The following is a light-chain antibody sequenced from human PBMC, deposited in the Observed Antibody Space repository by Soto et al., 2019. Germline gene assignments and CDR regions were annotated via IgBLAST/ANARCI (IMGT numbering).Light chain of an antibody. CDR1: SSDIGSYNH. J-gene: IGLJ1*01. CDR2: GVS. CDR3: IAYTGSSTSYV. Sequence: QSVLTQPASVSGSPGQSITISCSGTSSDIGSYNHVAWYQQFPGKSPKLTIYGVSRRPSGVSSRFSGSKSGNTASLTTSGLQPQDEADYFCIAYTGSSTSYVFGSGTKVTVL. V-gene: IGLV2-14*01.